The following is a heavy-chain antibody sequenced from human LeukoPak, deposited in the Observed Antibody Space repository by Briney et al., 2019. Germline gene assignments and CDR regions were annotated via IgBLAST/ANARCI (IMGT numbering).Heavy chain of an antibody. Sequence: SETLSLTCSVSGGSLSGGSYYWSWIRRPAGKGRELVGRIYSSGRTNYNPSLKSRVTMSVDTSKNQFSLKVNSVIAAETDVYYCARGSIAESGAKWFDPWGQGTLVTVSS. V-gene: IGHV4-61*02. CDR2: IYSSGRT. D-gene: IGHD6-13*01. CDR3: ARGSIAESGAKWFDP. J-gene: IGHJ5*02. CDR1: GGSLSGGSYY.